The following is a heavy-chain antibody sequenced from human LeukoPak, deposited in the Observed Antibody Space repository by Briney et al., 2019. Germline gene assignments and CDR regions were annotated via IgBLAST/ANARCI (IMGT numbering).Heavy chain of an antibody. V-gene: IGHV1-8*02. D-gene: IGHD3-10*01. CDR1: GYTFTGYY. J-gene: IGHJ4*02. CDR3: ARGCRPYYYGSGSYSD. CDR2: MNPNSGNT. Sequence: GASVKVSCKASGYTFTGYYMHWVRQATGQGLEWMGWMNPNSGNTGYAQKFQGRVTMTRNTSIGTAYMELSSLRSEDTAVYYCARGCRPYYYGSGSYSDWGQGTLVTVSS.